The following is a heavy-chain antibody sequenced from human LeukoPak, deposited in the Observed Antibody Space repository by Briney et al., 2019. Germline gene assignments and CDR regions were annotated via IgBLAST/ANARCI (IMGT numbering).Heavy chain of an antibody. CDR1: GGSISSGSYY. J-gene: IGHJ5*02. Sequence: SETLSLTCTVSGGSISSGSYYWSWIRQPAGKGLEWIGRIYTSGSTNHNPSLKSRVTISVDTSKNQFSLRLSSVTAADTAVYYCARDVEDGIAAVSWFDPWGQGTLVTVSS. V-gene: IGHV4-61*02. D-gene: IGHD6-13*01. CDR3: ARDVEDGIAAVSWFDP. CDR2: IYTSGST.